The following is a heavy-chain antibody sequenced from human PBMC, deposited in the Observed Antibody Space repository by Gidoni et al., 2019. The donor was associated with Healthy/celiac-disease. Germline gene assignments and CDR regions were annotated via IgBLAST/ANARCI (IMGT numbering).Heavy chain of an antibody. D-gene: IGHD6-13*01. V-gene: IGHV4-59*08. CDR3: ARQYGVWWQQLARYYYYGMDV. J-gene: IGHJ6*02. Sequence: QVQLQESGPGLVKPSETLSLTCTVSGGSISSYYWSWIRQPPGKGLEWIGYIYYSGSTTYNPSLKSRVTISVDTSKNQFSLKLSSVTAADTAVYYCARQYGVWWQQLARYYYYGMDVWGQGTTVTVSS. CDR2: IYYSGST. CDR1: GGSISSYY.